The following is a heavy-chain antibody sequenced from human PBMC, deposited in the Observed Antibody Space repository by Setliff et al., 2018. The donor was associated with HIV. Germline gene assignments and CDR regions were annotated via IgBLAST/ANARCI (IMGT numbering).Heavy chain of an antibody. V-gene: IGHV1-3*01. Sequence: ASVKVSCKASGFTFTTYAVHWVRQAPGQRPEWMGWINAANGKARYPQRFEARVTITMDTGASTAYMELNSLRSEDSAVYYCARGVIRGVISQGGLDYWGPGTLVTVSS. CDR3: ARGVIRGVISQGGLDY. CDR2: INAANGKA. D-gene: IGHD3-10*01. J-gene: IGHJ4*02. CDR1: GFTFTTYA.